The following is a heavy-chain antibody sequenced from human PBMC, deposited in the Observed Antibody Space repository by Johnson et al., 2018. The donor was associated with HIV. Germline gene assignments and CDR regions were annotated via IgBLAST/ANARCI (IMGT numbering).Heavy chain of an antibody. D-gene: IGHD5-12*01. J-gene: IGHJ3*02. CDR3: TTHSGYESDAFDI. CDR1: GFTVSGSA. CDR2: IRSKGNSYAT. Sequence: EVQLVESGGGLVQPGGSLRLSCAASGFTVSGSAMHWVRQASGKGLEWVGRIRSKGNSYATAYPASVKGRFTISRDDSKNTAYLQLNNLRAEDTAVYYCTTHSGYESDAFDIWGQGTMVTVSS. V-gene: IGHV3-73*01.